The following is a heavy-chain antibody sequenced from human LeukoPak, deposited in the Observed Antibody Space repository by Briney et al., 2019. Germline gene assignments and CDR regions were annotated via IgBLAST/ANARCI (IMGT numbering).Heavy chain of an antibody. V-gene: IGHV3-9*01. CDR2: ISWNSGSI. CDR1: GFTFDDYA. D-gene: IGHD3/OR15-3a*01. J-gene: IGHJ4*02. Sequence: PGRSLRLSCAASGFTFDDYAMHWVRQAPGKGLEWVSGISWNSGSIGYADSVKGRFTISRDNAKNSLYLQMNSLRAEDTALYYCARDGRWTQGDFDYWGQGTLVTVSS. CDR3: ARDGRWTQGDFDY.